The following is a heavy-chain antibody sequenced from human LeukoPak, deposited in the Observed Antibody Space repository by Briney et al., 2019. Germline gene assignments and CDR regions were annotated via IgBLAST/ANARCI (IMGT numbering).Heavy chain of an antibody. D-gene: IGHD4-23*01. Sequence: GGSLRLSCAASGFTFSSYAMSWVRQAPGKGLEWVSAISGSGGSTYYADSVKGRFTISRDNSKNTLYLQMNSLRAEDTAVYYCAKPPTVVSLVRYWYFDLWGRGTLVTVSS. J-gene: IGHJ2*01. V-gene: IGHV3-23*01. CDR1: GFTFSSYA. CDR3: AKPPTVVSLVRYWYFDL. CDR2: ISGSGGST.